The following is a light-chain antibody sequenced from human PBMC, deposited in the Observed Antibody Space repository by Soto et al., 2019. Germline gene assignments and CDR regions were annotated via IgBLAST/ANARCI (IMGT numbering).Light chain of an antibody. V-gene: IGKV1-5*03. CDR1: PTGSSW. Sequence: DIQMTQVPSTLSASIGDRVTITFRASPTGSSWLAWYQQKPGKAPNLLMYKASNLESGVTSRFSGSGSGTAFTLTISSLPPDDFASYYCQQYNPYSPYTVGQGPRLEIK. J-gene: IGKJ2*01. CDR3: QQYNPYSPYT. CDR2: KAS.